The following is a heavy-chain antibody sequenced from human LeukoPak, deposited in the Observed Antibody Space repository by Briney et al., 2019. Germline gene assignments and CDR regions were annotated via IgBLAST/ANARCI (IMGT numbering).Heavy chain of an antibody. V-gene: IGHV3-23*01. Sequence: GGSLRLSCAASGFTFSSYDMTWVRQTPGRGLEWVSSIRPSGANTYYGDSVKGRFTISRDNSKNTLYLQMNSLRAGDTAVYYCAKDIHTAAHWGQGTLVTVSS. D-gene: IGHD6-25*01. J-gene: IGHJ4*02. CDR3: AKDIHTAAH. CDR2: IRPSGANT. CDR1: GFTFSSYD.